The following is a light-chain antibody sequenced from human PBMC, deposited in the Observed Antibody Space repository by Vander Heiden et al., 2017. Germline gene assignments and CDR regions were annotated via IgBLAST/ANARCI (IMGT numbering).Light chain of an antibody. CDR3: QQYDNSPTT. V-gene: IGKV3-20*01. Sequence: EIVLTQSPVTLSLSPGERATLSCRASQTISSIYFAWYQQKPGQTPRLLIYDTSSRATGTPDRFRGSGSGTDFTLTISRLEPEDFAVYYCQQYDNSPTTFGQGTRLKIK. J-gene: IGKJ5*01. CDR2: DTS. CDR1: QTISSIY.